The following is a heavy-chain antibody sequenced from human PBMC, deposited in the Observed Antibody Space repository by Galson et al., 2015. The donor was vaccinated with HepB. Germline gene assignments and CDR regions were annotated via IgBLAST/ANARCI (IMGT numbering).Heavy chain of an antibody. CDR3: ARTGYYDTSGYLPLLF. J-gene: IGHJ4*02. CDR2: TYYRSNWYY. CDR1: GDSVSSNNAA. D-gene: IGHD3-22*01. V-gene: IGHV6-1*01. Sequence: AISGDSVSSNNAAWNWIRQSPSRGLEWLGRTYYRSNWYYDYALSLKSRITINPDTSKNQFSLQLNSVTPEDTAIYYCARTGYYDTSGYLPLLFWGQGTLVTVSS.